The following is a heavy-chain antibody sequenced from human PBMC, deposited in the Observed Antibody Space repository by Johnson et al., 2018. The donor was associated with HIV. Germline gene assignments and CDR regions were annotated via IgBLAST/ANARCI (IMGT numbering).Heavy chain of an antibody. J-gene: IGHJ3*02. CDR3: ASGIAVAGGAFDI. Sequence: EKLVESGGGLVQPGGSLRLSCAASGFTFSSYWMSWVRQAPGKGLEWVSNIKQDGSEKYYVDSVKGRFTISRDNAKNSLYLQMNSLRAEDTAVYYCASGIAVAGGAFDIWGQGTMVTVSS. V-gene: IGHV3-7*05. CDR1: GFTFSSYW. D-gene: IGHD6-19*01. CDR2: IKQDGSEK.